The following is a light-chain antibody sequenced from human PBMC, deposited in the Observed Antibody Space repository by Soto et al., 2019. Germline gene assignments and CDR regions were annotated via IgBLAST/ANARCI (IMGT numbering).Light chain of an antibody. CDR3: CPSACSSTFV. V-gene: IGLV2-23*03. Sequence: QSALTQPASVSGSPGQSITISCTGTSNDVGTYNLVSWYQQHPGKAPKLMIYEGSKRPSGVSNRFSGSKSDNTASLTISGLQAEDEADYYCCPSACSSTFVFGGGTKLTVL. J-gene: IGLJ2*01. CDR2: EGS. CDR1: SNDVGTYNL.